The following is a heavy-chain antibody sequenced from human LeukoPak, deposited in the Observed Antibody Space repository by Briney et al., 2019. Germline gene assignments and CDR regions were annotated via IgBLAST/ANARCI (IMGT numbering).Heavy chain of an antibody. D-gene: IGHD3-10*01. CDR3: ARGGGITMVRGVIGANRAFDY. Sequence: SETLSLTCAVYGGSFSGYYWSWIRQPPGKGLEWIGEINHSGSTNYNPSLKSRVTISVDTSKNQFSLKLSSVTAADTAVYYCARGGGITMVRGVIGANRAFDYWGQGTLVTVSS. J-gene: IGHJ4*02. CDR2: INHSGST. CDR1: GGSFSGYY. V-gene: IGHV4-34*01.